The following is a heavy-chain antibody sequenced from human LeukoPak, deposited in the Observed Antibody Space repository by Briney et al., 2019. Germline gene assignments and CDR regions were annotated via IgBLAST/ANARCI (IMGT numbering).Heavy chain of an antibody. CDR3: ARQVLGSGRTFDY. V-gene: IGHV4-39*01. J-gene: IGHJ4*02. CDR1: GGSISSGSYF. CDR2: IYYNGGA. Sequence: SETLSLTCTVSGGSISSGSYFWGWIRQPPGKGPEGLEWIGSIYYNGGAYYNPSLKSRVTISVDTSKNQFSLELNSVTAADTAVYYCARQVLGSGRTFDYWGQGTLVTVSS. D-gene: IGHD1-26*01.